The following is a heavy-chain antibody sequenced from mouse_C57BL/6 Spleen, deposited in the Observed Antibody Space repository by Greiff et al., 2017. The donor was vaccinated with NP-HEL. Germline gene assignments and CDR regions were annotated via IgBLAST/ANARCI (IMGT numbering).Heavy chain of an antibody. J-gene: IGHJ4*01. V-gene: IGHV5-9-1*02. CDR1: GFTFSSYA. D-gene: IGHD2-3*01. Sequence: EVMLVESGEGLVKPGGSLKLSCAASGFTFSSYAMSWVRQTPEKRLEWVAYISSGGDYIYYADTVKGRFTISRDNARNTLYLQMSSLKSEDTAMYYCTREDNDHYYAMDYWAQGTSVTVSS. CDR2: ISSGGDYI. CDR3: TREDNDHYYAMDY.